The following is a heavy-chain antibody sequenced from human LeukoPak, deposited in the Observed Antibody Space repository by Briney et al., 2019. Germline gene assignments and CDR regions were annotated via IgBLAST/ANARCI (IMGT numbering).Heavy chain of an antibody. V-gene: IGHV4-34*01. J-gene: IGHJ4*02. D-gene: IGHD2-2*01. CDR3: ARGGNGGCSSTGCSRGRYFDY. CDR2: INHSGST. Sequence: SETLSLTCAVYGGSFSGYYWSWIRQPPGKGLEWIGEINHSGSTNYNPSLKSRVTISVDTSKNQFSLKLSSVTAADTAVYYCARGGNGGCSSTGCSRGRYFDYWGQGTLVTVSS. CDR1: GGSFSGYY.